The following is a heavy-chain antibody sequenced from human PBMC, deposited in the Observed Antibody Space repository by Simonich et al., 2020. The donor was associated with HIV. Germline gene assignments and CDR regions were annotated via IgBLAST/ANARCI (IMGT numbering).Heavy chain of an antibody. Sequence: QVHLVQSGAEVKKPGASVKVSCKASGYTFTNYYIHWVRQAPGQGLEWMERRSPTKGGTDYPQNFQGRVNMTRDTSISTAYMELNRLKSDDTAIYYCATHGPGSYSSALDIWGQGTMVTVSS. CDR1: GYTFTNYY. D-gene: IGHD1-26*01. CDR2: RSPTKGGT. CDR3: ATHGPGSYSSALDI. J-gene: IGHJ3*02. V-gene: IGHV1-2*06.